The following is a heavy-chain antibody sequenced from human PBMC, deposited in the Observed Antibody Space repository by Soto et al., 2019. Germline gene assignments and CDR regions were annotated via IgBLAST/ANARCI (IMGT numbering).Heavy chain of an antibody. CDR3: ASMRLSIAVAGPGNWFDP. CDR1: GGSISSYY. Sequence: PSETLSLTCTVSGGSISSYYWSWLRQPPGKGLEWIGYIYYSGSTNYNPSLKSRVTISVDTSKNQFSLKLSSVTAADTAVYYCASMRLSIAVAGPGNWFDPWGQGTLVTVS. V-gene: IGHV4-59*08. J-gene: IGHJ5*02. D-gene: IGHD6-19*01. CDR2: IYYSGST.